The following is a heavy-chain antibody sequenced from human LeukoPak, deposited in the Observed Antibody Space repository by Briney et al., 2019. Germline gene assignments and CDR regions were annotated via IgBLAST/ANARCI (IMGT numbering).Heavy chain of an antibody. J-gene: IGHJ6*02. Sequence: GGSLRLSCAASGFTFSSYAMSWVRQAPGKGLEWVSAISGSGGSTYYADSVKGRFTISRDNSKNTLYLQMNSLRAEDTAVYYCAKPTPYCSGGSCYEGGYYYYGIDVWGQGTTVTVSS. CDR3: AKPTPYCSGGSCYEGGYYYYGIDV. D-gene: IGHD2-15*01. CDR1: GFTFSSYA. V-gene: IGHV3-23*01. CDR2: ISGSGGST.